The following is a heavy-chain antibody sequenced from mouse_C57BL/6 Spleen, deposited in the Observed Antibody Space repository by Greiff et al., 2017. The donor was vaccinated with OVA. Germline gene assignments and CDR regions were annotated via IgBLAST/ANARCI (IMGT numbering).Heavy chain of an antibody. V-gene: IGHV1-59*01. Sequence: QVHVKQPGAELVRPGTSVKLSCKASGYTFTSYWMHWVKQRPGQGLEWIGVIDPSDSYTNYNQKFKGKATLTVDTSSSTAYMQLSSLTSEDSAVYYCAEGDSNYLDYWGQGTTLTVSS. CDR3: AEGDSNYLDY. J-gene: IGHJ2*01. CDR1: GYTFTSYW. CDR2: IDPSDSYT. D-gene: IGHD2-5*01.